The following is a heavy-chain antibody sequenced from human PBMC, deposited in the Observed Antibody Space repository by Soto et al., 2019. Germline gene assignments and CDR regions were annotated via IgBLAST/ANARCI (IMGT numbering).Heavy chain of an antibody. Sequence: GGSLRLSCAASGFIFSSYWMHWVRQAPVKGLVWVSRINSDGSSTNYADSVKGRFTISRDNAKNTLYLQMNSLRAEDTAVYYCASRLYSSVHDAFDIWSQGTMVTVSS. CDR2: INSDGSST. D-gene: IGHD6-19*01. V-gene: IGHV3-74*01. J-gene: IGHJ3*02. CDR1: GFIFSSYW. CDR3: ASRLYSSVHDAFDI.